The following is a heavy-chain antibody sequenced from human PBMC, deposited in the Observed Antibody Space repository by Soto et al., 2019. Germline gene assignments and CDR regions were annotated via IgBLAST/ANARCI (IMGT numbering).Heavy chain of an antibody. CDR2: ISGSGGST. CDR3: AKDRKGPYYYDSSGYPDAFDI. Sequence: GGSLRLSCAASGFTFSSYAMSWVRQAPGKGLEWVSAISGSGGSTYYADSVKGRFTISRDNSKNTLYLQMNSLRAEDTAVYYYAKDRKGPYYYDSSGYPDAFDIWGQGTMVTVSS. J-gene: IGHJ3*02. V-gene: IGHV3-23*01. CDR1: GFTFSSYA. D-gene: IGHD3-22*01.